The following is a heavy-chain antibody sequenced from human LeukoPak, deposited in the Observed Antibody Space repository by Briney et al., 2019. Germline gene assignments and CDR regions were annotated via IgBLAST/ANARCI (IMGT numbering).Heavy chain of an antibody. CDR2: ISTSGSP. CDR1: GDSTSYYY. V-gene: IGHV4-4*07. D-gene: IGHD6-19*01. J-gene: IGHJ4*02. Sequence: PSETLSLTCSVSGDSTSYYYWSWLRQPPGKGLEWIGLISTSGSPYYNPSLKSRVTMSVDTPNSQFSLNLDSVTAADTAVYYCARGSGWLPSNWGQGTLVTVSS. CDR3: ARGSGWLPSN.